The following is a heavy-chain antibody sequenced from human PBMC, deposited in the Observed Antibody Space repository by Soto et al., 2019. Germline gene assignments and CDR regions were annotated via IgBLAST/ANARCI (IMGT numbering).Heavy chain of an antibody. J-gene: IGHJ5*02. V-gene: IGHV4-61*01. CDR3: ARVGYNWNYVSVDWFDP. Sequence: PSETLSLTCTVSGGSVSSGSYYWSWIWQPPGKGLEWIGYIYYSGSTNYNPSLKSRVTISVDTSKNQFSLKLSSVTAADTAVYYCARVGYNWNYVSVDWFDPWGQGTLVTVSS. CDR1: GGSVSSGSYY. CDR2: IYYSGST. D-gene: IGHD1-7*01.